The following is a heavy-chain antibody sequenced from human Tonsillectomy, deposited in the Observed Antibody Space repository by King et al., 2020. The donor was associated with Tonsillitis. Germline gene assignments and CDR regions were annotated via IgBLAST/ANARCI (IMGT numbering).Heavy chain of an antibody. CDR1: GFTFSSYA. CDR2: LSGRGGST. V-gene: IGHV3-23*04. D-gene: IGHD3-3*01. J-gene: IGHJ3*02. CDR3: AKDSYYDFWSGSNAFDI. Sequence: VQLVESGGGLVQPGGSLRLSCAASGFTFSSYAMSWVRQAPGKGLKWVSALSGRGGSTYYADSVKGRFTISRDRSKNSLYLQMNSLRADDTAVYYCAKDSYYDFWSGSNAFDIWGQGTMVTVYS.